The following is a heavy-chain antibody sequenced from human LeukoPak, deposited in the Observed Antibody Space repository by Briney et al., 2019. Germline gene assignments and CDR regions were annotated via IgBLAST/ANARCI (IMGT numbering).Heavy chain of an antibody. CDR1: EFTFSSYT. CDR3: ARDPRCSSMSCYRSSFYGMDV. J-gene: IGHJ6*02. V-gene: IGHV3-48*04. Sequence: GRSLRLSCAPSEFTFSSYTMHWVRQAPGKGLEWVSYISSSGSSIYYADSVKGRFTISRDNAKNSLYLQMNSLRAEDTAVYYCARDPRCSSMSCYRSSFYGMDVWGQGTTVTVSS. CDR2: ISSSGSSI. D-gene: IGHD2-2*01.